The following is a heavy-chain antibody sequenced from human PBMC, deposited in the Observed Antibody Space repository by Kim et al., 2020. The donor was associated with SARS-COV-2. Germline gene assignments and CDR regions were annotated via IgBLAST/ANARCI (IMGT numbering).Heavy chain of an antibody. V-gene: IGHV3-21*01. J-gene: IGHJ4*02. CDR2: SSYI. CDR3: ARDPGFDY. Sequence: SSYIYYADSVKGRFTISRDNAKNSLYLQMNSLRAEDTAVYYCARDPGFDYWGQGTLVTVSS.